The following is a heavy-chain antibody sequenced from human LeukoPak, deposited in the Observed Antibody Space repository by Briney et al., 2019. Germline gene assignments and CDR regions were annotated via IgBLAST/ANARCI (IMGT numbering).Heavy chain of an antibody. J-gene: IGHJ4*02. V-gene: IGHV3-64D*06. CDR3: VRAGLERRPNFDY. CDR1: GFTFTSHV. D-gene: IGHD1-1*01. Sequence: GGSLRLSCSASGFTFTSHVMHWVRQAPGKGLQYVSGISMNVQTTYYAGSVKGRFTISRDSSKNTVYLQMNSLTAEDTAVYYCVRAGLERRPNFDYWGQGTLVSVSS. CDR2: ISMNVQTT.